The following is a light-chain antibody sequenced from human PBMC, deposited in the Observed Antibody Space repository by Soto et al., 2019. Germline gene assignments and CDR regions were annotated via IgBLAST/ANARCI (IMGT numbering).Light chain of an antibody. CDR1: QSVPSNY. Sequence: IVLTQSPGTLSLSPGERATLSCTASQSVPSNYVAWYQQKPGQAPRLLIYAASSRTTGIPDRFSGSGSGSDFTLTISRLEPEDFAVYSCQQYGSNPSITFGQGTRLEIK. CDR3: QQYGSNPSIT. J-gene: IGKJ5*01. V-gene: IGKV3-20*01. CDR2: AAS.